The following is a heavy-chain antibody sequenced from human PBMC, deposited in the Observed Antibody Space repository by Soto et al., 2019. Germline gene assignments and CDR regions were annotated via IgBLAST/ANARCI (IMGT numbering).Heavy chain of an antibody. Sequence: QVQLVQSGAEVKKPGSSVKVSCKASGGTFSSYTISWVRQAPGQGLEWMGRIIPILGIANYAQKFQSRVTITADKSTSTAYMELSSLRSEDTAVYYCARGYCSGGSCYSGEDVWGKGTTVTVSS. CDR1: GGTFSSYT. CDR2: IIPILGIA. D-gene: IGHD2-15*01. J-gene: IGHJ6*04. V-gene: IGHV1-69*02. CDR3: ARGYCSGGSCYSGEDV.